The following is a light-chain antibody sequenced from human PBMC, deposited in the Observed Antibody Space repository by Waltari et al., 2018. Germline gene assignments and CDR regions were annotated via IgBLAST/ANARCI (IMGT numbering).Light chain of an antibody. V-gene: IGKV3-11*01. CDR3: QQRRDWPLT. CDR2: YTS. J-gene: IGKJ4*01. Sequence: DIVLTQSPAILSLSPGERSSLSCRASQSVTNYLAWYQQKPGQPPRLLIYYTSNRATGIPASFSGSGLGTDFTLTISSLEPEDFAVYYCQQRRDWPLTFGGGTKVEIK. CDR1: QSVTNY.